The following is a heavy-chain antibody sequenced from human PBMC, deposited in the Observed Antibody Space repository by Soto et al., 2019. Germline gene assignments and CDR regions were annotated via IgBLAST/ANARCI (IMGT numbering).Heavy chain of an antibody. D-gene: IGHD3-22*01. J-gene: IGHJ5*02. CDR3: ARGADYDSSGIRLNWFDP. Sequence: SCAAAEVSRSRYSMNCVRKAPGKGLEWVSYISSSSSTIYYADSVKGRFTISRDNAKNSLYLQMNSLRDEDTAVYYCARGADYDSSGIRLNWFDPWGQGTLVTSPQ. CDR2: ISSSSSTI. V-gene: IGHV3-48*02. CDR1: EVSRSRYS.